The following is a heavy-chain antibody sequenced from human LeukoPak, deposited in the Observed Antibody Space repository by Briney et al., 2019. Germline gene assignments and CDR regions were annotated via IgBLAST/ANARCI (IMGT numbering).Heavy chain of an antibody. V-gene: IGHV3-53*01. CDR2: LYSDDTT. D-gene: IGHD3-22*01. CDR1: GLTLSGNY. J-gene: IGHJ3*02. CDR3: ARTRVDSSALDALDI. Sequence: PGESLRLSCAASGLTLSGNYMSWVRQAPGKGLEWVSILYSDDTTYYADSVKGRFTISRDISKNTLYLQMNSLRAEDTAVYYCARTRVDSSALDALDIWGQGTMVTVSS.